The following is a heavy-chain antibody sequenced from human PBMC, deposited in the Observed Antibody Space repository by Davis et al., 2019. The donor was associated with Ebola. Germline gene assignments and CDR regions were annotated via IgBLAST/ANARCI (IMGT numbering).Heavy chain of an antibody. V-gene: IGHV1-2*02. D-gene: IGHD3-10*01. CDR3: ARDVGSGSNNQFYSDAMDV. Sequence: ASVKVSCKASGYTFTSYYMHWVRQAPGQGLEWLGWINTKTGGTFYAQKFQGRVTMTKDTSITTAYMELSRLRSDDTAVYYCARDVGSGSNNQFYSDAMDVWGPGTTVTVSS. CDR2: INTKTGGT. CDR1: GYTFTSYY. J-gene: IGHJ6*02.